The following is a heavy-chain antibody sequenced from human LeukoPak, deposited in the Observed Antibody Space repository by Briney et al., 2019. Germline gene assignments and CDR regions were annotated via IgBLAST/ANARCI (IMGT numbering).Heavy chain of an antibody. Sequence: PGGSLRLSCAASGFTFSSYAMSWVRQAPAKGLEWVSAISGSGGSTYYADSVKGRFTISRDNSKNTLYLQMNSLRAEDTAVYYCAKDHYSSGWYPTPFDYWGQGTLVTVSS. J-gene: IGHJ4*02. CDR1: GFTFSSYA. D-gene: IGHD6-19*01. CDR3: AKDHYSSGWYPTPFDY. V-gene: IGHV3-23*01. CDR2: ISGSGGST.